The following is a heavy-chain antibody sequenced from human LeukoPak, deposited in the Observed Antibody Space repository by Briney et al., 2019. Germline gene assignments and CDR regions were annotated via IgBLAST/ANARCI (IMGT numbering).Heavy chain of an antibody. CDR1: GFTFSSYG. J-gene: IGHJ4*02. D-gene: IGHD5-24*01. V-gene: IGHV3-30*03. CDR3: ARDAVEMATISPFDY. Sequence: GGSLRLSCAASGFTFSSYGMHWVRQAPGKGLEWVAVISYDGSNKYYADSVKGRFTISRDNSKNTLYLQMNSLRAEDTAVYYCARDAVEMATISPFDYWGQGTLVTVSS. CDR2: ISYDGSNK.